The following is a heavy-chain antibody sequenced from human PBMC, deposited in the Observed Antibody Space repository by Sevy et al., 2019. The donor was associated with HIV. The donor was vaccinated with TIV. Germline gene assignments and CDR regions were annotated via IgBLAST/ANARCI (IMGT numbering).Heavy chain of an antibody. CDR3: ANGITKNWFDP. Sequence: GGALRRSCAASGFTFSSYAMSWVRQAPGKGLEWVSAISGSGGSTYYADSVKGRFTISRDNTKNTLYLQMNSLRAEDTAVYYCANGITKNWFDPWGQGTLVTVSS. CDR2: ISGSGGST. V-gene: IGHV3-23*01. J-gene: IGHJ5*02. D-gene: IGHD1-20*01. CDR1: GFTFSSYA.